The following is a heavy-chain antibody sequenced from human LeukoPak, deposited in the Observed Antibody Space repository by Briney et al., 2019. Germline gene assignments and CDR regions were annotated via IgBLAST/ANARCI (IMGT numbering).Heavy chain of an antibody. CDR1: GFTFNNYV. V-gene: IGHV3-23*01. D-gene: IGHD6-19*01. CDR2: INGGGYNT. J-gene: IGHJ4*02. CDR3: ARASGIYGSGWYFDY. Sequence: GGSLRLSCAASGFTFNNYVMSWVRQAPGKGLEWVSTINGGGYNTYYADSVKGRFTISRDNSKNTLSLQVNTLRAEDTAVYYCARASGIYGSGWYFDYWGQGTLVTISS.